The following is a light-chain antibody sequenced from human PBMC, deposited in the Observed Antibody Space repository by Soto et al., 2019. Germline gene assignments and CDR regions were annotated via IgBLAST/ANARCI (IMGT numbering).Light chain of an antibody. CDR2: AAS. J-gene: IGKJ1*01. CDR1: QSVSRD. Sequence: EIVLTHSPATLSVSPGERATLSCRASQSVSRDLAWYQQKPGQAPRLLIYAASRRATGIPDRFSGSGSGTDFTLTISRLEPEDFAVYYCQQYGSSPWTFGHGTKVDI. V-gene: IGKV3-20*01. CDR3: QQYGSSPWT.